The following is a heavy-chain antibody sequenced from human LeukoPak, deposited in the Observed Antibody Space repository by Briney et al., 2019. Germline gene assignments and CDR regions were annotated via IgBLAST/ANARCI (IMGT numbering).Heavy chain of an antibody. CDR2: IIPILGIA. Sequence: SVKVSCKASGGTFSSYAISWVRQASGQGLEWMGRIIPILGIANYAQKFQGRVTITADKSTSTAYMELSSLRSEDTAVYYCARDLIRLVVAATDRYFDYWGQGTLVTVSS. V-gene: IGHV1-69*04. CDR3: ARDLIRLVVAATDRYFDY. CDR1: GGTFSSYA. J-gene: IGHJ4*02. D-gene: IGHD2-15*01.